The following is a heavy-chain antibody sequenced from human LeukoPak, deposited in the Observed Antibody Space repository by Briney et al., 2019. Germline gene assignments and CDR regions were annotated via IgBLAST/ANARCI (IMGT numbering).Heavy chain of an antibody. Sequence: GGSLRLSCAASGFTFSSYSMNWVRQAPGKGLEWVANIKQDGSEKYYVDSVKGRFTISRDNAKNSLYLQMNSLRAEDTAVYYCARGIIAAPNWFDPWGQGTLVTVSS. CDR3: ARGIIAAPNWFDP. J-gene: IGHJ5*02. CDR1: GFTFSSYS. V-gene: IGHV3-7*01. CDR2: IKQDGSEK. D-gene: IGHD6-6*01.